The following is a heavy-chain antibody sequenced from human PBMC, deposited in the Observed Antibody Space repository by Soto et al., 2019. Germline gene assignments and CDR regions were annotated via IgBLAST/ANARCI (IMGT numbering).Heavy chain of an antibody. V-gene: IGHV4-39*01. CDR3: ATSNWFDP. Sequence: SETRSLTCPVSGGSVSSNSCSWGWIRQSPGKGLEWIGTIYSSENTYYNPSFLSRVTISVDTSKNEFSLRLSSVTAADTAVYYCATSNWFDPWGQGTLVTVSS. CDR2: IYSSENT. J-gene: IGHJ5*02. CDR1: GGSVSSNSCS.